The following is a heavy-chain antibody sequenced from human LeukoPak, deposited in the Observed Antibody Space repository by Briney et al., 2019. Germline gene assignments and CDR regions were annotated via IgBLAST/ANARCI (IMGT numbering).Heavy chain of an antibody. Sequence: GGSLRLSCAASGFTFSSYAMSWVRQAPGKGLEWVSAISGSGGSTYYADSVKGRFTISRDNSKSTLYLQMNSLRAEDTAVYYCAKDRHCSGGSCYLYYFDYWGQGTLVTVSS. J-gene: IGHJ4*02. V-gene: IGHV3-23*01. D-gene: IGHD2-15*01. CDR3: AKDRHCSGGSCYLYYFDY. CDR1: GFTFSSYA. CDR2: ISGSGGST.